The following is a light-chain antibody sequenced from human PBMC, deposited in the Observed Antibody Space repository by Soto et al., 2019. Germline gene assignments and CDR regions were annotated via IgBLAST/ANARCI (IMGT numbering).Light chain of an antibody. CDR3: QQYNTYSGT. CDR2: DAS. J-gene: IGKJ1*01. Sequence: DIQMTQSPSSLSASVEDRVTITCRASQSISSSLAWYQQKPGKAPKLLIYDASTLQSGVPFRFSGSGSGTDFTLTINSLQPDDFATYYCQQYNTYSGTFGQGTKVDIK. V-gene: IGKV1-5*01. CDR1: QSISSS.